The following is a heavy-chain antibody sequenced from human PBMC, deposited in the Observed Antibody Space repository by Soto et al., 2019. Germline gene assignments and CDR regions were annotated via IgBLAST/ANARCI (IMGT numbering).Heavy chain of an antibody. D-gene: IGHD5-12*01. CDR3: ARYRRDGYNYQCFDY. CDR2: IYYSGST. J-gene: IGHJ4*02. Sequence: SETLSLTCTVSGGSISSGGYYWSWIRQHPGKGLEWIGYIYYSGSTYYNPSLKSRVTISVDTSKNQFSLKLSSVIAADTAVYYCARYRRDGYNYQCFDYWGQGTLVTVSS. V-gene: IGHV4-31*03. CDR1: GGSISSGGYY.